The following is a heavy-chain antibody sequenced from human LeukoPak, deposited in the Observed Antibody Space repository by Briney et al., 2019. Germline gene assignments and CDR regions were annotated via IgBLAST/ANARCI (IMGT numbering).Heavy chain of an antibody. CDR3: AKDAISVIDVLDI. D-gene: IGHD2-21*01. Sequence: PGRSLRLSCAGSGFTFDDYAMHWVRHGPGKGLEWVSGISWNSNSINYADSVRGRFTISRDNAKNSLYLQMNNLRPEDTALYYCAKDAISVIDVLDIWGQGTMVTVSS. J-gene: IGHJ3*02. CDR1: GFTFDDYA. CDR2: ISWNSNSI. V-gene: IGHV3-9*01.